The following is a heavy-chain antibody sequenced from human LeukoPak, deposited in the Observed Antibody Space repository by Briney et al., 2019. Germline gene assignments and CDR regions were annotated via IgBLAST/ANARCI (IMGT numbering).Heavy chain of an antibody. CDR3: ARSLKTYYYDSDAFDI. CDR1: GGSISSHY. D-gene: IGHD3-22*01. CDR2: IYYSGST. Sequence: SETLSLTCTVSGGSISSHYWSWIRQPPGKGLEWIGYIYYSGSTNYNPSLKSRVTISVDTSKNQFSLKLSSVTAADTAVYYCARSLKTYYYDSDAFDIWGQGTMVTVSS. J-gene: IGHJ3*02. V-gene: IGHV4-59*08.